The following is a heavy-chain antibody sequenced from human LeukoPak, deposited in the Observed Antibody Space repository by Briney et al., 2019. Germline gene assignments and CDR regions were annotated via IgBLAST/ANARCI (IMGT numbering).Heavy chain of an antibody. D-gene: IGHD3-10*01. CDR2: FSPTGYTI. CDR3: ARVGYHGSGSFDY. V-gene: IGHV3-48*03. J-gene: IGHJ4*02. Sequence: GGSLRLSCAASTFSFSNYEMNWVRQAPGQGLEWVSYFSPTGYTIYYADSVKGRFTISRDSAKNSLYLQMSSLRAEDTAVYYCARVGYHGSGSFDYWGQGTLVTVSS. CDR1: TFSFSNYE.